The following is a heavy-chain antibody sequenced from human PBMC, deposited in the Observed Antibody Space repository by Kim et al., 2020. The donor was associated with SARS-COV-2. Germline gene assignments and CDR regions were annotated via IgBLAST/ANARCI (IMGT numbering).Heavy chain of an antibody. J-gene: IGHJ4*02. Sequence: DSVKGRFTISRDNSKNTLYLQMNSLRAEDTAVYYCARDPTGTTVRGYFDYWGQGTLVTVSS. D-gene: IGHD1-7*01. V-gene: IGHV3-30*07. CDR3: ARDPTGTTVRGYFDY.